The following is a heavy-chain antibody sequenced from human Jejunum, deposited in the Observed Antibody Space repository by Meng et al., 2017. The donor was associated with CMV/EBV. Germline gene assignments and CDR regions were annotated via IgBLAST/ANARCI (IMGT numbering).Heavy chain of an antibody. CDR2: ISGYNGNT. CDR1: YG. V-gene: IGHV1-18*01. CDR3: ARPVPAAISWGPTYYGMDV. D-gene: IGHD2-2*01. J-gene: IGHJ6*02. Sequence: YGLRGVRRAPGQGLEWMGWISGYNGNTKDAQRFQGRVSITADTSTNSVFMELRSLTSDDTAVYYCARPVPAAISWGPTYYGMDVWGQGTTVTVSS.